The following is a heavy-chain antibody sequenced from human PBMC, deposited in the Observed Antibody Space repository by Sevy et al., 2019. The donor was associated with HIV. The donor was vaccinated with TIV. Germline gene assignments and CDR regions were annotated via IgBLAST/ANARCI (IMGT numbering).Heavy chain of an antibody. CDR1: GFTFSDYY. Sequence: GGSLRLSCAASGFTFSDYYMSWIRQAPGKGLEWLSYISNSGSSVYYSDSVRGRFTISRDNARNSLYLQMNSLRAEDTAVYYCARDLPPSATTVAHFDCWGQGTLVTVSS. D-gene: IGHD4-17*01. CDR3: ARDLPPSATTVAHFDC. J-gene: IGHJ4*02. V-gene: IGHV3-11*04. CDR2: ISNSGSSV.